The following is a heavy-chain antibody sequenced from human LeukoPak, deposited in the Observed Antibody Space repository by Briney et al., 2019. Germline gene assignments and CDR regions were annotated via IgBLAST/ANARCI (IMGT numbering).Heavy chain of an antibody. CDR2: MNPNSGNT. J-gene: IGHJ6*02. CDR1: GYTFTSYG. Sequence: ASVKVSCKASGYTFTSYGINWVRQATGQGLEWMGWMNPNSGNTGYAQKFQGRVTMTRNTSISTAYVELSSLRSEDTAVYYCARGPPKLGNYYYYYGMDVWGQGTTVTVSS. D-gene: IGHD7-27*01. CDR3: ARGPPKLGNYYYYYGMDV. V-gene: IGHV1-8*01.